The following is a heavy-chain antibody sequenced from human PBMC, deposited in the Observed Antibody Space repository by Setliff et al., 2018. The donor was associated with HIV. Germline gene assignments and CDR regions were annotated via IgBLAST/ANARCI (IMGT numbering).Heavy chain of an antibody. V-gene: IGHV3-30*01. J-gene: IGHJ6*02. Sequence: GGSLRLSCAASGFIFSSYAMHWVRQAPGKGLEWVAVMSYDGNNKYYADSVKGRFTISRDNSKNTLFLQMNSLRPEDTAVYYCAREIVTLYTGGHYLYGIDVWGQGTAVTVSS. CDR2: MSYDGNNK. D-gene: IGHD3-22*01. CDR1: GFIFSSYA. CDR3: AREIVTLYTGGHYLYGIDV.